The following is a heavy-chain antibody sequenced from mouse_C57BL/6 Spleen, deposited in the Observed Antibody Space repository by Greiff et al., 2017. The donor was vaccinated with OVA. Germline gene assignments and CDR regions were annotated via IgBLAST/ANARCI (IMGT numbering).Heavy chain of an antibody. CDR2: ISSGSSTI. D-gene: IGHD2-2*01. V-gene: IGHV5-17*01. CDR3: ERSGVKDLDD. Sequence: EVHLVESGGGLVKPGGSLKLSCAASGFTFSDYGMHWVRQAPEKGLEWVAYISSGSSTIYYAATVKGRFTLSRDNAKNTLFLQRTRVRSEDKDMYYCERSGVKDLDDWGQGTTLTV. J-gene: IGHJ2*01. CDR1: GFTFSDYG.